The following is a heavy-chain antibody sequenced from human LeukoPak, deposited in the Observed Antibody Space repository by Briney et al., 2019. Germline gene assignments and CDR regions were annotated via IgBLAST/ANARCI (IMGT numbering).Heavy chain of an antibody. CDR1: GGSFSGYY. V-gene: IGHV4-34*01. Sequence: SETLSLTCAVYGGSFSGYYWTWIRQPPGKGLEWIGEINYSGSTNYNPSLKSRVTISVDTSKNQFSLKLTSVTAADTAVYYCAREQDYFDYWGQGTLVTVSS. D-gene: IGHD1/OR15-1a*01. CDR3: AREQDYFDY. CDR2: INYSGST. J-gene: IGHJ4*02.